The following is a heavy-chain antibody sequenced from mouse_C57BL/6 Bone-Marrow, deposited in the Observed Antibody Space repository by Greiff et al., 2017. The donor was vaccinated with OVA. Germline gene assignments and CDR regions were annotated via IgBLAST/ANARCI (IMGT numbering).Heavy chain of an antibody. J-gene: IGHJ3*01. CDR3: ARPSLSWFAY. CDR1: GYTFTSYW. CDR2: IYPGSGST. D-gene: IGHD6-1*01. V-gene: IGHV1-55*01. Sequence: MQLQQPGAELVKPGASVKMSCKASGYTFTSYWITWVKQRPGQGLEWIGDIYPGSGSTNYNEKFKSKATLTVDTSSSTAYMQLSSLPSEDSAVYYCARPSLSWFAYWGQGTLVTVSA.